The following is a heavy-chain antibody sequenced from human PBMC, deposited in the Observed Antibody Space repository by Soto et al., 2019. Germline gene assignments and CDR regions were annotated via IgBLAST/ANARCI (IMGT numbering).Heavy chain of an antibody. J-gene: IGHJ5*02. CDR1: GGSIRSGDYY. D-gene: IGHD2-2*02. Sequence: SETLSLTCTVSGGSIRSGDYYWSWIRQPPGKGLEWIGYIYYSGSTYYNPSLKSRVTISVDTSKNQFSLKLSSVTAADTAVYYCARDIHRYCSSTSCYRFDPWGQGTLVTVSS. CDR3: ARDIHRYCSSTSCYRFDP. CDR2: IYYSGST. V-gene: IGHV4-30-4*01.